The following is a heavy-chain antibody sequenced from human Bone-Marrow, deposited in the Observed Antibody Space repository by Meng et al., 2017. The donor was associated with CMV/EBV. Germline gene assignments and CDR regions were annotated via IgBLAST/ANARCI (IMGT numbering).Heavy chain of an antibody. D-gene: IGHD1-1*01. J-gene: IGHJ4*02. CDR1: GFTFSSYG. CDR3: AKDRFKAGSFFDS. V-gene: IGHV3-23*01. Sequence: GESLKISCAASGFTFSSYGMHWVRQAPGKGLEWVSAISGSGGSTYYADSVKGRFTISRDNSKNTLYLQMNSLRAEDTAVYYCAKDRFKAGSFFDSWGQGTLVTVSS. CDR2: ISGSGGST.